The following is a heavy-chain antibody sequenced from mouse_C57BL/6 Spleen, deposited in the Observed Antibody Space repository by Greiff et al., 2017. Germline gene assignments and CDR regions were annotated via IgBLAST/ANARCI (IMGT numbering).Heavy chain of an antibody. CDR1: GFTFSSYA. D-gene: IGHD1-1*01. J-gene: IGHJ4*01. V-gene: IGHV5-9-1*02. CDR3: TRDGYYGSSRMDY. Sequence: EVKVVESGEGLVKPGGSLKLSCAASGFTFSSYAMSWVRQTPEKRLEWVAYISSGGDYIYYADTVKGRFTISRDNARNTLYLQMSSLKSEDTAMYYCTRDGYYGSSRMDYWGQGTSVTVSS. CDR2: ISSGGDYI.